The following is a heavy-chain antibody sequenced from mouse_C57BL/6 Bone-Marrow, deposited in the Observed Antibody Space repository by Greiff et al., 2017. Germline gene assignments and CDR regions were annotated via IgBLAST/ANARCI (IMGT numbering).Heavy chain of an antibody. J-gene: IGHJ2*01. CDR1: GFTFSSYA. Sequence: DVMLVESGGGLVKPGGSLKLSCAASGFTFSSYAMSWVRQTPEKRLEWVATISDGGSYTYYPDNVKGRFTISRDNAKNNLYLQMSHLKSEDTAMYYCARDQAGYFFDYWGQGTTLTVSS. D-gene: IGHD3-2*02. V-gene: IGHV5-4*01. CDR2: ISDGGSYT. CDR3: ARDQAGYFFDY.